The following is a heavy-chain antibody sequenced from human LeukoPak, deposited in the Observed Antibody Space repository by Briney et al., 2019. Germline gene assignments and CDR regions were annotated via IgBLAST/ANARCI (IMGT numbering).Heavy chain of an antibody. V-gene: IGHV1-2*02. Sequence: ASVKVSCKASGYTFTGYYMHWVRQAPGQGLEWMGWINPNSGGTNYAQKFQGRVTMTRDTSISTAYMELSSLRSEDTAVYYCARGSSSFWYDAFDIWGQGTMVTVSS. J-gene: IGHJ3*02. CDR3: ARGSSSFWYDAFDI. D-gene: IGHD6-13*01. CDR1: GYTFTGYY. CDR2: INPNSGGT.